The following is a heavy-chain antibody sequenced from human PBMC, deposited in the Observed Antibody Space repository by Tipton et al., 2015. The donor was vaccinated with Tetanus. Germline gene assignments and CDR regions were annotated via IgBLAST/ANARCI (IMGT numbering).Heavy chain of an antibody. J-gene: IGHJ5*01. Sequence: QSGAEVKKPGSSVRVSCKTSGGMFNSYAISWVRQAPGQRPERMGGIFPKFGTSKYAPTFQDRVTMTVDTSTGTVYMELSSLRYGDTAVYYCVRPGRYCSGGSCSLALDSWGQGTLITVSS. D-gene: IGHD2-15*01. CDR2: IFPKFGTS. V-gene: IGHV1-69*06. CDR3: VRPGRYCSGGSCSLALDS. CDR1: GGMFNSYA.